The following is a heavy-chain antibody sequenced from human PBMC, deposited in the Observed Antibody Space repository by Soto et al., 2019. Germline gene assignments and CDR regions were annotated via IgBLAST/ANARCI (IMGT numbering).Heavy chain of an antibody. CDR1: GFSLSTSGVG. CDR3: AHSPGIAAAGLYNWFDP. CDR2: IYWDDDK. Sequence: QITLKESGPTLVNPTQTLTLTCTFSGFSLSTSGVGVGWIRQPPGKALEWLALIYWDDDKRYSPSLKSRLTLTQGTPKNPVVPKITNKDPVDTATYYCAHSPGIAAAGLYNWFDPWGQGTLVTVSS. V-gene: IGHV2-5*02. J-gene: IGHJ5*02. D-gene: IGHD6-13*01.